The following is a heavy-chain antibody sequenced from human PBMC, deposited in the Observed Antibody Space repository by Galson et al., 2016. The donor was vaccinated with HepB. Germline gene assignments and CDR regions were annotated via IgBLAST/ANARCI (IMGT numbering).Heavy chain of an antibody. D-gene: IGHD3-10*01. J-gene: IGHJ5*01. Sequence: SVKVSCKASGYTFTTNGISWVRQAPGQGLEWMGWISAHNGDTNSPQKLQGRVTLTTDTSTRTAYMELRSLTSDDTAVYYCARYRDRGLDSWGQGTLVTVSS. CDR3: ARYRDRGLDS. CDR2: ISAHNGDT. V-gene: IGHV1-18*04. CDR1: GYTFTTNG.